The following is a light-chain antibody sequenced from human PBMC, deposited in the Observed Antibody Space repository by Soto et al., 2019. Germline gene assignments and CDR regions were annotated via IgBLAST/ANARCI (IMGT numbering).Light chain of an antibody. CDR1: QSVSSSY. Sequence: EMVLAQSPGTLSFSSGEIATLSCRSSQSVSSSYLAWYQQKPGQAPRLLIYGASSRATGIPDRFSGSGSGTDFTLNINRLEPEDFAVYYCQQYGSSSSWTFGQGTKVDIK. CDR2: GAS. V-gene: IGKV3-20*01. CDR3: QQYGSSSSWT. J-gene: IGKJ1*01.